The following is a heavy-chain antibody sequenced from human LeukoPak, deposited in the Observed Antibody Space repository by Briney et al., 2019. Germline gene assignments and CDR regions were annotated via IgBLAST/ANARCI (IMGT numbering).Heavy chain of an antibody. CDR2: INPNSGGT. V-gene: IGHV1-2*02. J-gene: IGHJ4*02. D-gene: IGHD3-9*01. CDR3: ARVGFDSYYFDY. Sequence: ASVKASCKASGYTFTGYYMHWVRQAPGQGLEWMGWINPNSGGTNYAQKFQGRVTMTRDTSISTAYMELSRLRSDDTAVYYCARVGFDSYYFDYWGQGTLVTVSS. CDR1: GYTFTGYY.